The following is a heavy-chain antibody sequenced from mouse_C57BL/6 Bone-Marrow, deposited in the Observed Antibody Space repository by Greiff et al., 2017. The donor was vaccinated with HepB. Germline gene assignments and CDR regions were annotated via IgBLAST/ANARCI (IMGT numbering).Heavy chain of an antibody. J-gene: IGHJ2*01. CDR3: AREHYFYFDY. D-gene: IGHD1-2*01. CDR2: IDPSDSYT. CDR1: GYTFTSYW. Sequence: VQLQQPGAELVMPGASVKLSCKASGYTFTSYWMHWVKQRPGQGLEWIGEIDPSDSYTNYNQQFKGKSTLTVDKSSSTAYMQLSSLTSEDSAVYYCAREHYFYFDYWGQGTTLTVSS. V-gene: IGHV1-69*01.